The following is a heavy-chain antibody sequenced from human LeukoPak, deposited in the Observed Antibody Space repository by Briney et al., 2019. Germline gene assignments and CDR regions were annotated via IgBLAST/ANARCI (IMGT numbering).Heavy chain of an antibody. CDR2: ISGSGGST. CDR3: ATGTGFQPLDY. D-gene: IGHD1-1*01. CDR1: GGSFSGYY. Sequence: ASETLSLTCAVYGGSFSGYYWSWIRQPPGKGLEWVSAISGSGGSTYYADSVKGRFTISRDNSKNTLYLQMNSLRAEDTAVYYCATGTGFQPLDYWGQGTLVTVSS. J-gene: IGHJ4*02. V-gene: IGHV3-23*01.